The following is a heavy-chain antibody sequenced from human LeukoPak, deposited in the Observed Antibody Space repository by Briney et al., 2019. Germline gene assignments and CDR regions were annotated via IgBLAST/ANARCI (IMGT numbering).Heavy chain of an antibody. CDR2: ISGSGGST. D-gene: IGHD6-13*01. CDR3: AKQAATVTANGDY. Sequence: PGGSLRLSCAASGFTFSSYWMDWVRQVPGKGLEWVSAISGSGGSTYYADSVKGRFTISRDNSKITLYLQMNSLRAEDTAVYYCAKQAATVTANGDYWGQGTLVTVSS. V-gene: IGHV3-23*01. J-gene: IGHJ4*02. CDR1: GFTFSSYW.